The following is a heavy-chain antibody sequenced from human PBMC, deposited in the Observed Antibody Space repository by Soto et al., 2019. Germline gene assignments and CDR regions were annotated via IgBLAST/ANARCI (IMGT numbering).Heavy chain of an antibody. Sequence: EVQLVESGGGLVQPGGSLRLSCAASGFTFSDHYMDWVRQAPGKGLEWVGRTRNKANSYTTEYAASVKGRFTISRDDSKNSLYLQMNSLKTEDTAVYYCARGQRRFGELSRDYWGQGTLVTVSS. D-gene: IGHD3-10*01. J-gene: IGHJ4*02. CDR1: GFTFSDHY. CDR2: TRNKANSYTT. V-gene: IGHV3-72*01. CDR3: ARGQRRFGELSRDY.